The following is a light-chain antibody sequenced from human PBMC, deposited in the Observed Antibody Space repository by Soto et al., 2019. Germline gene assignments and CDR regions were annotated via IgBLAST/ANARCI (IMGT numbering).Light chain of an antibody. CDR2: GAS. CDR1: QSVSSN. CDR3: QQHNNWPPWT. J-gene: IGKJ1*01. V-gene: IGKV3-15*01. Sequence: EIVMTQSPATLSVSPWERATLSCRASQSVSSNLAWYQQKPGQAPRLLIYGASTRATGIPARFSGSGSGTDFTLTVSSLQPEDLAVYYCQQHNNWPPWTFGQGTKVDIK.